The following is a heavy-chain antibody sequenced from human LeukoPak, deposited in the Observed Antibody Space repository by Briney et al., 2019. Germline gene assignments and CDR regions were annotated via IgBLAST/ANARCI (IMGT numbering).Heavy chain of an antibody. CDR1: GYTFTSYA. V-gene: IGHV7-4-1*02. CDR3: VSFGAHSFDY. J-gene: IGHJ4*02. CDR2: INTGTGNP. D-gene: IGHD3-10*01. Sequence: GASVKVSCKTSGYTFTSYAMNWVRQAPGQGLEFMGWINTGTGNPTYAQGFTGRFVFSLDTSVSTAYLQISTLKPEDTAVYYCVSFGAHSFDYWGQGALVTVSS.